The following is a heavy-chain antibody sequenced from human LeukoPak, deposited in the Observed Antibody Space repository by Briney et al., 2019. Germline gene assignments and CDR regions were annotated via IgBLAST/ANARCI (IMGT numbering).Heavy chain of an antibody. J-gene: IGHJ4*02. V-gene: IGHV3-53*01. CDR2: IYSGGST. CDR1: GFTVSSNY. D-gene: IGHD2-2*01. Sequence: TGGSLRLSCAASGFTVSSNYMSWVRQAPGKGLEWVSVIYSGGSTYYADSVKGRFTISRDNSKNTLYLQMNSLRVEDTAVYYCAKPMCSSTSCYRYFDYWGQGSPVTVSS. CDR3: AKPMCSSTSCYRYFDY.